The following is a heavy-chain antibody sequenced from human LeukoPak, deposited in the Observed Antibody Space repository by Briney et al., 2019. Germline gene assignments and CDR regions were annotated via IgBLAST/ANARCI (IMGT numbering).Heavy chain of an antibody. Sequence: GGSLRLSCEVSGFNVNSNQMSWVRQAPGKGLEWVSVMYSSGNTYYADSVKGRFTISRDNSKNTVSLQMNSLRVADTGVYYCARDLRETGHRDWGQGILVIVSS. CDR1: GFNVNSNQ. CDR2: MYSSGNT. J-gene: IGHJ4*02. CDR3: ARDLRETGHRD. V-gene: IGHV3-66*01. D-gene: IGHD3-9*01.